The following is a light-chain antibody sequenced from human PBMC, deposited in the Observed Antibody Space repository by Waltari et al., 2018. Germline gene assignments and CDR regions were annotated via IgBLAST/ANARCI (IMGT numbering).Light chain of an antibody. CDR3: MQGTHWPYT. J-gene: IGKJ2*01. CDR2: KVS. Sequence: DVVMTQSPVSLPVTLGQPASISCKSSQSLVHSDGTTYLNWFQQRPGQAPRRLTYKVSNRDSGVPDRFSGSGSGTDFTLKISRVEAEDVGVDYCMQGTHWPYTFGQGTKLEIK. V-gene: IGKV2-30*02. CDR1: QSLVHSDGTTY.